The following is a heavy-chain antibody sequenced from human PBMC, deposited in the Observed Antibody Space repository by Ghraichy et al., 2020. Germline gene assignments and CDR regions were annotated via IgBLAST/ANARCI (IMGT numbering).Heavy chain of an antibody. CDR2: IHHSGST. Sequence: SETLSLTCTVSGGSVNNYDWSWIRQSPGKGLEWLGDIHHSGSTYYNPSLKSRVTISGDMSKNQFSLNLISVAAADTAVYYCARHGGVVVVAATLSAFDIWGQGTMVTVSS. CDR1: GGSVNNYD. J-gene: IGHJ3*02. CDR3: ARHGGVVVVAATLSAFDI. D-gene: IGHD2-15*01. V-gene: IGHV4-59*08.